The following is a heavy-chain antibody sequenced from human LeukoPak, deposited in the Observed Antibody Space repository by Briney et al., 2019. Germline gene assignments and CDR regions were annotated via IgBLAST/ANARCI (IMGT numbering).Heavy chain of an antibody. CDR2: ISGYNGNT. J-gene: IGHJ4*02. D-gene: IGHD6-19*01. CDR3: ARAIHSRYSSGWYLDY. CDR1: GYSFTSYD. Sequence: ASVKVSYKASGYSFTSYDISWVRQAPGQGLEWMGWISGYNGNTNSAQKLQGRVTMTTDTSTTTAYMELRSLKSDDTAVYYCARAIHSRYSSGWYLDYWGQGTLVTVSS. V-gene: IGHV1-18*01.